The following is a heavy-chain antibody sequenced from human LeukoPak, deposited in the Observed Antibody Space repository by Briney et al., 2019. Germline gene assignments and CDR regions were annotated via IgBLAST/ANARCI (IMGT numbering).Heavy chain of an antibody. CDR1: GGSFSGYY. V-gene: IGHV4-34*01. CDR2: INHSGST. D-gene: IGHD4-23*01. Sequence: SETLSLTCAVYGGSFSGYYWSWIRQPPGKGLEWIGEINHSGSTNYNPSLESRVTISVDTSKNQFSLKLNSVTAADTAVYYCARNGGNSDYDYWGQGTLVTVSA. J-gene: IGHJ4*02. CDR3: ARNGGNSDYDY.